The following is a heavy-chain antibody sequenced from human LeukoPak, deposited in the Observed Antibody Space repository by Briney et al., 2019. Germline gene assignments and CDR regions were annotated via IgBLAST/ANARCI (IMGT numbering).Heavy chain of an antibody. Sequence: GGSLRLSCAASGFTFSSYAMSWVRQVPGKGLEWVSAISGSGGSTYYADSVKGRFTISRDNSKNTLYLQMNSLRAEDTAVYYCAKDHYYDSSGYRRYWGQGTLVTVSS. CDR1: GFTFSSYA. CDR2: ISGSGGST. V-gene: IGHV3-23*01. D-gene: IGHD3-22*01. CDR3: AKDHYYDSSGYRRY. J-gene: IGHJ4*02.